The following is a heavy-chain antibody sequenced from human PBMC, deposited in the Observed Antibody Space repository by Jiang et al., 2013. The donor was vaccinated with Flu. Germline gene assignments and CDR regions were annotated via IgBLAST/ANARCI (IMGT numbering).Heavy chain of an antibody. J-gene: IGHJ4*02. CDR3: ARDFRSSAQPRVFDY. D-gene: IGHD6-19*01. CDR2: ISSSSSYI. CDR1: GFAFSNYN. V-gene: IGHV3-21*01. Sequence: VQLLESGGGLVKPGGSLRLSCAASGFAFSNYNMHWVRQAPGKGLEWVSSISSSSSYIYYADSVKGRFTISRDNAKNSLYLQMNSLRAEDTAVYYCARDFRSSAQPRVFDYWGQGTLVTVSS.